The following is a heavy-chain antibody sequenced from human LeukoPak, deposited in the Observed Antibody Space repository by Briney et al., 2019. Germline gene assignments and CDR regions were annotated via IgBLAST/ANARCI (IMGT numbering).Heavy chain of an antibody. Sequence: PAGGSLRLSCAASGFTFSSYGMHWVRQAPGKGLEWVSAISGSGGSTYYADSVKGRFTISRDNAKNTLYLQMNSLRAEDTAVYYCARALNYSGRSGDYRYWGPGITVTV. D-gene: IGHD4-17*01. CDR1: GFTFSSYG. J-gene: IGHJ4*02. CDR2: ISGSGGST. CDR3: ARALNYSGRSGDYRY. V-gene: IGHV3-23*01.